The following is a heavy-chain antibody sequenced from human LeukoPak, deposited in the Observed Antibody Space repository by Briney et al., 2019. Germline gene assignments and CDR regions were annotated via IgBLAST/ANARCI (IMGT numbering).Heavy chain of an antibody. V-gene: IGHV4-39*07. D-gene: IGHD3-9*01. CDR2: IYHTGNT. Sequence: PSETLSLTCNVSGGSISSSSHYWGWIRQPPGKGLEWIGSIYHTGNTYYNPSLKSRVTISVDTSKNQFSLKLSSVTAADTAVYYCARDGSVSGVLTGDHWFDPWGQGTLVTVSS. J-gene: IGHJ5*02. CDR3: ARDGSVSGVLTGDHWFDP. CDR1: GGSISSSSHY.